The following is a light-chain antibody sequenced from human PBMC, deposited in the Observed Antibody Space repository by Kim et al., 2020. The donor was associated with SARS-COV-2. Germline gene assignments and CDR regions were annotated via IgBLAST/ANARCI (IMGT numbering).Light chain of an antibody. CDR1: SGSIASNY. CDR2: ADK. J-gene: IGLJ3*02. CDR3: QSYDSTNHWV. V-gene: IGLV6-57*02. Sequence: KTVTISCTSSSGSIASNYVQWYQQRPGSAPTTVIYADKQRPSGVPDRFSGSIDSSSNSASLTISGMRPEDEADYYCQSYDSTNHWVFGGGTQLTVL.